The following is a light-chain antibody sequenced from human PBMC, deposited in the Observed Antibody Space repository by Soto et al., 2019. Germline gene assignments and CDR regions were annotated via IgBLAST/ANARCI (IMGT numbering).Light chain of an antibody. Sequence: QSALTQPASVSGSPGQSITISCTGTSSDVGGYNYVSWYQQLPGKAPKLMIYDVGNRPSGVSNRFSGSKSGNTASLTISGLQADVEADYYCSSYTSSSLHVFGTGTRPPS. CDR2: DVG. CDR1: SSDVGGYNY. J-gene: IGLJ1*01. CDR3: SSYTSSSLHV. V-gene: IGLV2-14*03.